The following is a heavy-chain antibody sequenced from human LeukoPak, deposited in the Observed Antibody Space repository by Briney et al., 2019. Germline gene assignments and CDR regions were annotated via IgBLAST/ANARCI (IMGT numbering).Heavy chain of an antibody. J-gene: IGHJ6*02. Sequence: PGGSLRLSCAASGFTFSSFSMNWVRQAPGKGLEWVSSISSSSSYIYYADSVKGRFTISRDNAKNSLYLQMNSLRAEDTAVYYCAKSGMGGDYGMDVWGQGTTVTVSS. CDR2: ISSSSSYI. D-gene: IGHD1-1*01. V-gene: IGHV3-21*01. CDR1: GFTFSSFS. CDR3: AKSGMGGDYGMDV.